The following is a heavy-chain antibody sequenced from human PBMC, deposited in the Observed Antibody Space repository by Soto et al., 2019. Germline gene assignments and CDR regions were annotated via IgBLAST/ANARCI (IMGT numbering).Heavy chain of an antibody. CDR2: INPYNHNT. Sequence: QVQLVQSGAEVKKPGASVKVSCKAFGYTFTTYGISWVRQAPGQGLEWMGWINPYNHNTYYAQKIQGRVTMTTGTSTSTAYMELRSLRSDDSAIYYCARAEKWVTGNMGGYWGQGTLVTVYS. D-gene: IGHD1-20*01. J-gene: IGHJ4*02. V-gene: IGHV1-18*04. CDR3: ARAEKWVTGNMGGY. CDR1: GYTFTTYG.